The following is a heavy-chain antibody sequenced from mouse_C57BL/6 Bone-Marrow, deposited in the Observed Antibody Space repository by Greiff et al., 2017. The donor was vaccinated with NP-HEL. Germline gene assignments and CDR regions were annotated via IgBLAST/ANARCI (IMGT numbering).Heavy chain of an antibody. V-gene: IGHV1-72*01. CDR3: ARRRKGIYYDYDGAWFAY. CDR1: GYTFTSYW. J-gene: IGHJ3*01. D-gene: IGHD2-4*01. CDR2: IDPNSGGT. Sequence: QVQLQQPGAELVKPGASVKLSCKASGYTFTSYWMHWVKQRPGLGLEWIGRIDPNSGGTKYNEKFKSQATLTVDKPSSTAYMQLSSLTSEDSAVYYCARRRKGIYYDYDGAWFAYWGQGTLVTVSA.